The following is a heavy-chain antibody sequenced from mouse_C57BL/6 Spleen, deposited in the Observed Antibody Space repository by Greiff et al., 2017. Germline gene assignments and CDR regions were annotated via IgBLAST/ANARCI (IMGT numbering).Heavy chain of an antibody. D-gene: IGHD2-2*01. CDR2: INPGSGGT. CDR1: GYAFTNYL. Sequence: VQLQQSGAELVRPGTSVKVSCKASGYAFTNYLIEWVKQRPGQGLEWIGVINPGSGGTNYNEKFKGKATLTADKSSSTAYMQLSSLTSEDSAVYFWARSSGYDSAYWGQGTLVTVSA. CDR3: ARSSGYDSAY. V-gene: IGHV1-54*01. J-gene: IGHJ3*01.